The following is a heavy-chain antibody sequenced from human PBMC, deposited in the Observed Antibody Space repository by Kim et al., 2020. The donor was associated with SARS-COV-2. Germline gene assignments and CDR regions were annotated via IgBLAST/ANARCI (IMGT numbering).Heavy chain of an antibody. CDR3: ARSRDTSGYYRGMDV. V-gene: IGHV4-61*08. D-gene: IGHD3-22*01. Sequence: SETLSLTCTVSGGSVSSDDYYWTWIRQPPGKGLEWIGNIYYSGTTNYNPSLKSRVTISVDTSKNQFSLKLSSLTAADTATYYCARSRDTSGYYRGMDVWGQGTTVTV. J-gene: IGHJ6*02. CDR1: GGSVSSDDYY. CDR2: IYYSGTT.